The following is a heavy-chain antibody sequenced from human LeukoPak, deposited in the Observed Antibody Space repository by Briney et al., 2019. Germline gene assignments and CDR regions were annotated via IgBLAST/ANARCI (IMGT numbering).Heavy chain of an antibody. CDR2: ISYDGGNK. D-gene: IGHD6-13*01. J-gene: IGHJ2*01. CDR3: ARDFSAALVWYFAL. CDR1: GFTFSSYA. Sequence: GGSLRLSCAASGFTFSSYAMHWVRQAPGKALEWVAFISYDGGNKYYADSVKGRFTISRDNSKNTLYLQMNSLRAEDTAVYYCARDFSAALVWYFALWGRGTLVTVSS. V-gene: IGHV3-30-3*01.